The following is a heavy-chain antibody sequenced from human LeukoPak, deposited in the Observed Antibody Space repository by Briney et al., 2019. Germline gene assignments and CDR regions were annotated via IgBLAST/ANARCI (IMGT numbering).Heavy chain of an antibody. V-gene: IGHV3-23*01. CDR3: AKDRGYDSSGYYYSNY. CDR1: GFTFSSYA. Sequence: GGSLSPSCAASGFTFSSYAMSWVRQAPGKGLEWVSAISGSGGSTYYADSVKGRFTISRDNSKNTLYLQMNSLRAEDTAVYYCAKDRGYDSSGYYYSNYWGQGTLVTVSS. CDR2: ISGSGGST. J-gene: IGHJ4*02. D-gene: IGHD3-22*01.